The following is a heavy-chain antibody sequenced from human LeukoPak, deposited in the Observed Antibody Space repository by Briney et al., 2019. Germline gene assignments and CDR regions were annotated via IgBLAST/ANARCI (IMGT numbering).Heavy chain of an antibody. V-gene: IGHV4-34*01. D-gene: IGHD3-22*01. CDR3: AREGSGSQYYFDY. CDR1: GGSFSGYY. CDR2: INHSGST. J-gene: IGHJ4*02. Sequence: SETLSLTCAVYGGSFSGYYWSWIRQPPGKGLEWIGEINHSGSTNYNPSLKSRVTISVDTSKNQFSLKLSSVTAADTAVYYCAREGSGSQYYFDYWGQGTLVTVSS.